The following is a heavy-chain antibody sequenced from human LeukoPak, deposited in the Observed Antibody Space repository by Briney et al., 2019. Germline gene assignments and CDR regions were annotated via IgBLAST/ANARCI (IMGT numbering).Heavy chain of an antibody. Sequence: ASVKVSCKASGYTFTSHGISWVRQAPGQGLEWMGWMNPNSGNTGYAQKFQGRVTITRNTSISTAYMELTSLRSEDTAVYYCARRITMVRGGSWFVPWGQGTLVTVSS. J-gene: IGHJ5*02. CDR2: MNPNSGNT. CDR3: ARRITMVRGGSWFVP. CDR1: GYTFTSHG. V-gene: IGHV1-8*03. D-gene: IGHD3-10*01.